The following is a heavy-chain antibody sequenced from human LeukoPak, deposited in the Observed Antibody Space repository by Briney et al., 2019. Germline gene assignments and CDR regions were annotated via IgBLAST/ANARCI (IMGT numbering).Heavy chain of an antibody. D-gene: IGHD3-9*01. V-gene: IGHV1-46*01. CDR2: INPSGGST. Sequence: ASVKVSCKASGYTFTSYYMHWVRQAPGQGLEWMGIINPSGGSTSYAQKFQGRVTMTRDTSTSTVYMELSSPRSEDTAVYYCARDQGLTGYFDYWGQGTLVTVSS. J-gene: IGHJ4*02. CDR3: ARDQGLTGYFDY. CDR1: GYTFTSYY.